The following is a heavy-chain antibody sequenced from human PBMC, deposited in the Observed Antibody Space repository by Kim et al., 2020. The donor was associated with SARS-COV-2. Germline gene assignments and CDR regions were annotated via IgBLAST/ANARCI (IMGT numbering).Heavy chain of an antibody. CDR3: ATMEVTGGY. V-gene: IGHV4-39*01. Sequence: SETLSLTCTVSGGSISSSSYYWGWIRQPPGKGLEWIGSIYYSGSTYYNPSLKSRVTISVDTSKNQFSLKLSSVTAADTAVYYCATMEVTGGYWGQGTLVTVSS. J-gene: IGHJ4*02. CDR2: IYYSGST. CDR1: GGSISSSSYY. D-gene: IGHD2-21*02.